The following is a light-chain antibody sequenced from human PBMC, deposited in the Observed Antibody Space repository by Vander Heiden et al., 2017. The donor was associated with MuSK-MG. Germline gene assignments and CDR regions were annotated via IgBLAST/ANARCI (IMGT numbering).Light chain of an antibody. CDR1: SSDVGRNDY. V-gene: IGLV2-11*01. J-gene: IGLJ2*01. CDR2: DGK. CDR3: CSDAGDDTLI. Sequence: QSALTQPRSVSGSPGQSVTISCTGTSSDVGRNDYVSWHQHHPGKATKLIIYDGKKRPAGVANRFSGSKSGDTASLTISGHQAEEEYHYYCCSDAGDDTLIFGGGTKLTVL.